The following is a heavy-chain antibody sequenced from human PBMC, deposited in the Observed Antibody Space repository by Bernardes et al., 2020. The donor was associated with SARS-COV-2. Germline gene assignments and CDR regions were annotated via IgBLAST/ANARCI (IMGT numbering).Heavy chain of an antibody. CDR2: ISGSNGNT. J-gene: IGHJ4*02. CDR3: AREDYDMLTGYSPTLDY. Sequence: SVPVSCKASGYTFTAYGISWLRQAPAQGLEWMGLISGSNGNTTSAAKFQGRVTMTTDTSTSTAYMELRSIRSDDTAVYYCAREDYDMLTGYSPTLDYWGQGTLVTVSS. CDR1: GYTFTAYG. D-gene: IGHD3-9*01. V-gene: IGHV1-18*04.